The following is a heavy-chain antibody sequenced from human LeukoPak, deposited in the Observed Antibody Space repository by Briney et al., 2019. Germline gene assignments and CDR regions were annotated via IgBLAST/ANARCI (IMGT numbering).Heavy chain of an antibody. J-gene: IGHJ6*03. CDR2: INPNSGGT. Sequence: ASVKVSCKASGYTFTGYYMHWMRQAPGQGLEWMGWINPNSGGTNYAQKFQGRVTMTRDTSISTAYMELSRLRSDDTAVYYCARSGYSSSWYGSYYYYYYMDVWGKGTTVTVSS. D-gene: IGHD6-13*01. V-gene: IGHV1-2*02. CDR3: ARSGYSSSWYGSYYYYYYMDV. CDR1: GYTFTGYY.